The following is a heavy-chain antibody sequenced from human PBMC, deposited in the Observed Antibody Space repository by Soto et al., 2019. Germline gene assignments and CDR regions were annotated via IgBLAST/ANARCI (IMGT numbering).Heavy chain of an antibody. CDR1: GYSFSSYW. J-gene: IGHJ4*02. CDR2: IDPHSNT. Sequence: EVQLVQSGAEVKKPGESLKISCQGSGYSFSSYWIGWVRQMPGKGLEWIAFIDPHSNTRYSPSFEGQITISADKSISTAYLQWSSLKASDTAIYYCARRTYTSGWRHYFDYWGQGTLVTVSS. D-gene: IGHD6-19*01. V-gene: IGHV5-51*01. CDR3: ARRTYTSGWRHYFDY.